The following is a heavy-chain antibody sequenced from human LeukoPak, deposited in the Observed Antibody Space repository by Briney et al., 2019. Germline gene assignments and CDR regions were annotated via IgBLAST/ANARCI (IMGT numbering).Heavy chain of an antibody. D-gene: IGHD2-21*01. V-gene: IGHV3-13*01. Sequence: GGSLRLSCAASGFTFSSYDTHWVRHATGKGLEWVSAIGTAGDTYYPGSVKGRFTISRENAKNSLYLQMNSLRAGDTAVYYCARGIGYWFDPWGQGTLVTVSS. CDR3: ARGIGYWFDP. J-gene: IGHJ5*02. CDR1: GFTFSSYD. CDR2: IGTAGDT.